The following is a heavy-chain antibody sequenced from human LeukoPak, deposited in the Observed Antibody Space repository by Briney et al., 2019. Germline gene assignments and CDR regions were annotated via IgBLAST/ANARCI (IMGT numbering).Heavy chain of an antibody. CDR3: ARPAGVSSSWYPDAFDI. CDR2: INPKSGGT. CDR1: GYTFTGYY. Sequence: GASVKVSCKASGYTFTGYYMHWVRQAPGQGLGWMGWINPKSGGTNYAQKFQGRVTMTRDTSISTAYMELSRLRSDDTAVYYCARPAGVSSSWYPDAFDIWGQGTMVTVSS. J-gene: IGHJ3*02. V-gene: IGHV1-2*02. D-gene: IGHD6-13*01.